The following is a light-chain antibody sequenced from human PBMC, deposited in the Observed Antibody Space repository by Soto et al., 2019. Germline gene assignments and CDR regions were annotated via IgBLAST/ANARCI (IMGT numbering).Light chain of an antibody. CDR3: MQALQTRT. CDR2: LGT. CDR1: QSLLHNNVYNY. Sequence: DIVMTQSPLSLPVTPGEPASISCRSSQSLLHNNVYNYLDWYLQKPGQSPQLLIYLGTNRASGVPDRFSGSGSGTDFTLKISRVEAEDVGVYYCMQALQTRTFGQGTKVEIK. V-gene: IGKV2-28*01. J-gene: IGKJ1*01.